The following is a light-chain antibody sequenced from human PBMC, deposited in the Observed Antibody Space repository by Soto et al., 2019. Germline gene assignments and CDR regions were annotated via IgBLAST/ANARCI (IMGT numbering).Light chain of an antibody. J-gene: IGLJ1*01. CDR3: LLSYNGPAV. V-gene: IGLV7-46*01. CDR2: DTN. Sequence: QAVVTQEPSLTVSPGGTVTLTCGSSTGAVTSGHYPYWCQQKPGQAPTTLIYDTNNKHSWTPARFSGSLLGGKAALTLSGAHPEDEAEYYCLLSYNGPAVFGPGTKATVL. CDR1: TGAVTSGHY.